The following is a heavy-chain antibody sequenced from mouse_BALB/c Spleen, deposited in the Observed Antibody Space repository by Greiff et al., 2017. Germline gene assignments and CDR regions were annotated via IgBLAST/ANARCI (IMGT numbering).Heavy chain of an antibody. CDR3: ARAPLLGYAMDY. CDR1: GFTFSDYY. Sequence: DVKLVESGGGLVKPGGSLKLSCAASGFTFSDYYMYWVRQTPEKRLEWVATISDGGSYTYYPDSVKGRFTISRDNAKNNLYLQMSSLKSEDTAMYYCARAPLLGYAMDYWGQGTSVTVSS. V-gene: IGHV5-4*02. CDR2: ISDGGSYT. D-gene: IGHD2-1*01. J-gene: IGHJ4*01.